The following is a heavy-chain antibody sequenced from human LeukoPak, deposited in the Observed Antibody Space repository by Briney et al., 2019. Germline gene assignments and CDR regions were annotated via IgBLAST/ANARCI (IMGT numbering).Heavy chain of an antibody. V-gene: IGHV4-59*11. CDR3: ARQQPSQYFDY. CDR2: IYYSGST. J-gene: IGHJ4*02. D-gene: IGHD6-13*01. CDR1: GGSISSHY. Sequence: SETLSLTCTVSGGSISSHYWSWIRQPPGKGLEWIGYIYYSGSTNYNPSLKSRVTISVDTSKNQFSLKLSSATAADTAVYYCARQQPSQYFDYWGQGTLVTVSS.